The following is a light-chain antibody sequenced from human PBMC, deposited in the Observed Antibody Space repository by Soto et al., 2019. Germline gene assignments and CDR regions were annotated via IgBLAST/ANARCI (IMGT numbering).Light chain of an antibody. Sequence: EIVMTQSPAPLSVSPGERATLSCSASQSVSSNLAWYQQKPGQAPRLLIYVASTRATGIPARFSGSGSGTEFTITISRLQSEDLAVYDCQQDNNWHPWTFGQGTKVEI. CDR2: VAS. V-gene: IGKV3-15*01. CDR3: QQDNNWHPWT. CDR1: QSVSSN. J-gene: IGKJ1*01.